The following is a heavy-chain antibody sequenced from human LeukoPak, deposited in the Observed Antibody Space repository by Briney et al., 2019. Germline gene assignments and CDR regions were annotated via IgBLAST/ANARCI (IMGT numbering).Heavy chain of an antibody. J-gene: IGHJ4*02. Sequence: SETLSLTCTVSGGSISSNSYYWDWIRQPPGKGLEWIGSIFHSGTTYYNPSLKSRVTMSVDTSRNQFSLKLTSVTAADTAVYYCARHYSREVLTGSQFDYRGQGTLVTVSS. CDR2: IFHSGTT. CDR1: GGSISSNSYY. D-gene: IGHD3-9*01. CDR3: ARHYSREVLTGSQFDY. V-gene: IGHV4-39*01.